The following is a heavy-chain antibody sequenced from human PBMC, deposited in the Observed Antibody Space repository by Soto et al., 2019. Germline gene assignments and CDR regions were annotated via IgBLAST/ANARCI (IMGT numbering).Heavy chain of an antibody. CDR3: ARGGRVSSGWLIGY. D-gene: IGHD6-19*01. J-gene: IGHJ4*02. CDR1: GYTFTSYA. V-gene: IGHV1-3*01. Sequence: ASVKVSCKASGYTFTSYAMHWVRQAPGQRLEWMGWINAGNGNTKYSQKFQGRVTITRDTSASTAYMELSSLRSEDTTVYYCARGGRVSSGWLIGYWGQGTLVTVSS. CDR2: INAGNGNT.